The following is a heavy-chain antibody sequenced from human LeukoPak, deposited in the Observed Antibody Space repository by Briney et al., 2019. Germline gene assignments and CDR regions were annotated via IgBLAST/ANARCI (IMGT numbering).Heavy chain of an antibody. J-gene: IGHJ3*02. V-gene: IGHV1-46*01. Sequence: ASVKVSCKASGYTFTSYYMHWVRQAPGQGLEWMGIINPSGGSTSYAQKFQGRVTMTRDMSTSTVYMELSSLRSEDTAVYYCARLIYYDSSGGAFDIWGQGTMVTVSS. D-gene: IGHD3-22*01. CDR3: ARLIYYDSSGGAFDI. CDR2: INPSGGST. CDR1: GYTFTSYY.